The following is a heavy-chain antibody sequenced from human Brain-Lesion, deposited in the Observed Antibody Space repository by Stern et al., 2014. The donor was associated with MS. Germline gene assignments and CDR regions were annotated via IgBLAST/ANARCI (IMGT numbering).Heavy chain of an antibody. CDR1: GGSISSGGYY. J-gene: IGHJ6*02. CDR3: ARGRVVPGFQYYATDV. Sequence: QLQLQESGPGLVKPSQTLSLSCTVSGGSISSGGYYWSWIRQPAGKGLEWIGRIFNSGSPRYNPSLKSRFPISIATPKTQFSLRLNPMTAADTAVYYCARGRVVPGFQYYATDVWGQGTTVIVSS. CDR2: IFNSGSP. D-gene: IGHD2-2*01. V-gene: IGHV4-61*02.